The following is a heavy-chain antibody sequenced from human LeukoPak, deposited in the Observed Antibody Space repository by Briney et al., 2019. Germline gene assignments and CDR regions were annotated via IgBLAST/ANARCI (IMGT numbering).Heavy chain of an antibody. CDR1: GYTFTSYD. Sequence: ASVKVSCKASGYTFTSYDINWVRQATGQGLEWMGWMNPNSGNTGYAQKFQGRVTMTRNTSISTAYMELSSLRSEDTAVYYCARGLVGATKRVFDYWGQGSLVTVSS. CDR3: ARGLVGATKRVFDY. J-gene: IGHJ4*02. V-gene: IGHV1-8*01. CDR2: MNPNSGNT. D-gene: IGHD1-26*01.